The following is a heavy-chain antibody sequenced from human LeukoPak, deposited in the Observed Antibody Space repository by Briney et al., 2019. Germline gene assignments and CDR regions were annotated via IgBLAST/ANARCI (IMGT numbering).Heavy chain of an antibody. D-gene: IGHD2-15*01. CDR1: GDSMSSYY. Sequence: TSSETLSLTCTVSGDSMSSYYWSWMRQPPGKGLEWLGNIHNSGSPNYNPSPKSRVTISVDTSKNQFSLRLTSVTAADTAVYYCARGYCGGGTCYRFAMDVWGQGTTVTVSS. J-gene: IGHJ6*02. V-gene: IGHV4-59*01. CDR2: IHNSGSP. CDR3: ARGYCGGGTCYRFAMDV.